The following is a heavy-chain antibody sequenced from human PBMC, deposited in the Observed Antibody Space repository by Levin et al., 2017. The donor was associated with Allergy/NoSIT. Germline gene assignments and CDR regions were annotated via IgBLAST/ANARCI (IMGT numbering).Heavy chain of an antibody. V-gene: IGHV4-39*01. D-gene: IGHD4-23*01. CDR1: GGSISSSGYY. CDR2: IFYTGST. CDR3: ARQAVVTDNWFDP. J-gene: IGHJ5*02. Sequence: TSETLSLTCTVSGGSISSSGYYWGWIRQPPGKGLEWIGSIFYTGSTYYNPSVKSRLTISVDTSRNQFSLKLRSVTAADTAVYYCARQAVVTDNWFDPWGQGTLVTVSS.